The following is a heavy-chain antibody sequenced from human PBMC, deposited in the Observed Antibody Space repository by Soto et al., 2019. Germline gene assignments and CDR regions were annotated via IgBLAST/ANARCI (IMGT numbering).Heavy chain of an antibody. CDR3: ARVYGRGDYFDF. CDR2: MYYTGKT. D-gene: IGHD1-26*01. Sequence: QVQLQESGPGLVKPSQTLSLTCTVSGTTISSGDHYWSWISQAPGKGLEWIGYMYYTGKTYYNTSSRSRVTLSVDTSKNQFSLKLTSVTAADTAMYFCARVYGRGDYFDFWGRGTLVSVSS. CDR1: GTTISSGDHY. V-gene: IGHV4-30-4*01. J-gene: IGHJ4*02.